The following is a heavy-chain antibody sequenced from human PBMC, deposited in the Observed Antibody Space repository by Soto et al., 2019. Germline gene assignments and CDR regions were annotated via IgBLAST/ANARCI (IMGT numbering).Heavy chain of an antibody. CDR2: ISRSSTGI. Sequence: EVQLVESGGGLVQPGGSLRLSCAASGFTFSLYSMSWVRQAPGKGLEWVSYISRSSTGIHYADSVKGRITISRDDATNSMQLQMNSLRDGDTAVYYCARAVTWGLDVWGQGTPVSISS. CDR3: ARAVTWGLDV. J-gene: IGHJ6*02. CDR1: GFTFSLYS. D-gene: IGHD3-10*01. V-gene: IGHV3-48*02.